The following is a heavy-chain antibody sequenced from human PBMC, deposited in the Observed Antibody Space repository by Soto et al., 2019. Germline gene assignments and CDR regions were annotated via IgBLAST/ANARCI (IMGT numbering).Heavy chain of an antibody. D-gene: IGHD3-9*01. CDR3: ARGHTSEYDILTGYYWFDP. CDR2: INHSGST. V-gene: IGHV4-34*01. J-gene: IGHJ5*02. Sequence: SETLYLNCSVYGGSFSGYYWGWIRQPPGKGLEWIGEINHSGSTNYNPSLKSRVTISVDTSKNQFSLKLSSVTAADTAVYYCARGHTSEYDILTGYYWFDPWGQGTLVT. CDR1: GGSFSGYY.